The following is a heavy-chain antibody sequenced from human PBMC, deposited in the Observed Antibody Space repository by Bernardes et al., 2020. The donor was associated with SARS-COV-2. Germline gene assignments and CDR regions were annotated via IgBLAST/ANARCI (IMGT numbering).Heavy chain of an antibody. Sequence: GGSLRLSCAASGFILTNYAMNWVRQAPGKGLEWVAYIGSSSSDIFYADSVKGRFTVSRDNAKNSLHLQMNSLRAEDTAVYYCARGVGTGTYYYKWFDPWGQGTLVTVSS. CDR3: ARGVGTGTYYYKWFDP. J-gene: IGHJ5*02. CDR1: GFILTNYA. D-gene: IGHD3-10*01. CDR2: IGSSSSDI. V-gene: IGHV3-21*05.